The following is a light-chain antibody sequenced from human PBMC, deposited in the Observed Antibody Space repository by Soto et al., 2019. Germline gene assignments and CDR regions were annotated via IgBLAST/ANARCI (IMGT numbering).Light chain of an antibody. J-gene: IGKJ5*01. CDR1: QSVSNY. CDR3: QQRSSWPLT. CDR2: NAS. V-gene: IGKV3-11*01. Sequence: EIVLTQSPATLSLSPGERATLSCRASQSVSNYLVWYQQKLGQPPRLLIYNASNRATGIPARFSGSGSGTDFTLTISSLEPEDCAVYYCQQRSSWPLTFGQGTRLEIK.